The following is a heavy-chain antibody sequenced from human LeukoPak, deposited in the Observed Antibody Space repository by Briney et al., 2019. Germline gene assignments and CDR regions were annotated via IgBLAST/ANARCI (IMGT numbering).Heavy chain of an antibody. CDR1: GGSISSYY. CDR3: ARERKYSSSWYSWD. D-gene: IGHD6-13*01. V-gene: IGHV4-4*07. CDR2: IYSSGRST. Sequence: SETLSLTCTVSGGSISSYYWSWVRQPAGKGLEWIGRIYSSGRSTKYNASLKSRVTMSVDTSKNQFSLKLSSVTAADTAVYYCARERKYSSSWYSWDWGQGTLVTVSS. J-gene: IGHJ4*02.